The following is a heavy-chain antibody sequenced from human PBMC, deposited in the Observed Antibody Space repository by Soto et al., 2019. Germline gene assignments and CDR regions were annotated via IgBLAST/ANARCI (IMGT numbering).Heavy chain of an antibody. D-gene: IGHD3-16*01. Sequence: PGGSLRLSCASSVFTFSSHWMSCFRRAAGKCLEWVANIKTDGSEKYYADSVKGRFVVSGDNTQNSVFLQMNSLGAEDTAVYYCTRVHMLAVTADSPWFEPWGQGTRVNVSS. CDR1: VFTFSSHW. CDR3: TRVHMLAVTADSPWFEP. CDR2: IKTDGSEK. J-gene: IGHJ5*02. V-gene: IGHV3-7*04.